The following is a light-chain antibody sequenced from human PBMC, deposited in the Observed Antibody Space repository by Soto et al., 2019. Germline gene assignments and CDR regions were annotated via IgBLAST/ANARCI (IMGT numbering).Light chain of an antibody. CDR3: QQRSNWPPKIT. Sequence: EIVLTPSPATLSLSPVERATLSCRASQSVSSYLAWYQQTPGQAPRLLIYDASNRATGIPARFSGSGSGTDFTLTISSLEPEDFAVYYCQQRSNWPPKITFGQGTRLEIK. V-gene: IGKV3-11*01. J-gene: IGKJ5*01. CDR2: DAS. CDR1: QSVSSY.